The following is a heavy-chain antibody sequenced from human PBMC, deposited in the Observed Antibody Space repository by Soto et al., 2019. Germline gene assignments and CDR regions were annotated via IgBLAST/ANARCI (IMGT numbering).Heavy chain of an antibody. V-gene: IGHV1-18*01. D-gene: IGHD1-26*01. CDR3: ARDLFSGARATKNYYYYGMDV. CDR1: GYTFTSYG. CDR2: ISAYNGNT. Sequence: QVQLVQSGAEVKKPGASVKVSCKASGYTFTSYGISWVRQAPGQGLEWMGWISAYNGNTNYAQKLQGRVTMTTDTSTSTAYMELRSLRSDDTAVYYCARDLFSGARATKNYYYYGMDVWGQGTTVTVSS. J-gene: IGHJ6*02.